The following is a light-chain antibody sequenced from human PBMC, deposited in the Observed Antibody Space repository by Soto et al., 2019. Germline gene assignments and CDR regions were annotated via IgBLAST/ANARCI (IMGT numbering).Light chain of an antibody. CDR3: QHYVYPQWT. Sequence: EIVLTQSPATLSVSPGEGATLSCRASQGIGSTLAWYQHKPGQTPRLLIYGVSTRATGTPDRFSGSGSGTESTLTIRRLEPEDFAVYFCQHYVYPQWTFGPGTKVDIK. V-gene: IGKV3D-15*01. J-gene: IGKJ1*01. CDR2: GVS. CDR1: QGIGST.